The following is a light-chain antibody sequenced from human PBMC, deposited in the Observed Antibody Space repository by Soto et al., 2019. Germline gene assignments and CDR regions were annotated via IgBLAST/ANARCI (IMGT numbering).Light chain of an antibody. J-gene: IGKJ5*01. CDR3: QQRSSWPRT. CDR2: DAS. Sequence: EIVMTQSRATLTVSPAERATLSCRASQSVSRELAWYQQKPGQAPRLLIYDASNRATGTPARFSGSGSGTDFTLTISSLEPEDFAVYYCQQRSSWPRTFGQGTRLEIK. V-gene: IGKV3-11*01. CDR1: QSVSRE.